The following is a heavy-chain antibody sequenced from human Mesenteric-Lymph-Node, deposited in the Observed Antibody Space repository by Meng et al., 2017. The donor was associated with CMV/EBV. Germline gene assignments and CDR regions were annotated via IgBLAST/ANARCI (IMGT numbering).Heavy chain of an antibody. CDR2: ISYDGSNK. CDR1: GFTFSSYA. D-gene: IGHD6-6*01. V-gene: IGHV3-30*04. J-gene: IGHJ4*02. CDR3: AGQLDNY. Sequence: GESLKISCAASGFTFSSYAMHWVRQAPGKGLEWVAVISYDGSNKYYADSVKGRFTISRDNSKNTLYLQMNSLRAEDTAVYYCAGQLDNYWGQGTLVTVSS.